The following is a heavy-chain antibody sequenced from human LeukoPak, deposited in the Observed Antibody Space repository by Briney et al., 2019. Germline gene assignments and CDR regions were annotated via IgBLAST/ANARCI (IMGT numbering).Heavy chain of an antibody. Sequence: PGGSLRLSCAASGFTFSSYWMSWVRQAPGKGLEWVANIKQDGSEKYYVDSVKGRSTISRDNAKNSLYLEMNSLRAEDTAVYYCATLSSGSGTPYYFDYWGQGTLVTVSS. CDR3: ATLSSGSGTPYYFDY. V-gene: IGHV3-7*01. D-gene: IGHD3-22*01. CDR1: GFTFSSYW. J-gene: IGHJ4*02. CDR2: IKQDGSEK.